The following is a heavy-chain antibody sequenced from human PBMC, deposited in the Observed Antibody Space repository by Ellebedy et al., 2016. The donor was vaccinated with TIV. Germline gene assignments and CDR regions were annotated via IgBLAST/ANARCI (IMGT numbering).Heavy chain of an antibody. D-gene: IGHD3-10*01. V-gene: IGHV4-34*01. CDR1: GGSFSGYY. Sequence: SETLSLTXAVYGGSFSGYYWSWIRQPPGKGLEWIGEINHSGSTNYNPSLKSRVTISLDTSKNQFSLKLSSVTAADTAVYYCARGRGSGSLESYYYGMDVWGQGTTVTVSS. CDR2: INHSGST. J-gene: IGHJ6*02. CDR3: ARGRGSGSLESYYYGMDV.